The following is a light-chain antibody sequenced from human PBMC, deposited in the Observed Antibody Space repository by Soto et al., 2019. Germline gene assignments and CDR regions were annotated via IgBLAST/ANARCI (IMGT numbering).Light chain of an antibody. CDR2: EDR. Sequence: SYELTQPPSVSVSPGQTASITCSGDKLGDKYSCWYQQKPGQSPVLVIYEDRKRPSGIPERFSGSKSGNTANLTISGTQAMDEADYYCQAWDSSTPVVFGGGTKLTVL. CDR3: QAWDSSTPVV. J-gene: IGLJ2*01. CDR1: KLGDKY. V-gene: IGLV3-1*01.